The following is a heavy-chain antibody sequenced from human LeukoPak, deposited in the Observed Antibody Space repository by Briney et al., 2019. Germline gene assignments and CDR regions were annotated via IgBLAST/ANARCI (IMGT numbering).Heavy chain of an antibody. CDR1: GFTVSSHY. V-gene: IGHV3-53*01. CDR3: AKRPDYYDSSGYYGY. D-gene: IGHD3-22*01. J-gene: IGHJ4*02. Sequence: GGSLRLSCAASGFTVSSHYMSWVRQTPGKGLEWVSILYASGSAYYSDSAKGRFTISRDNSKNTLYLQMNSLRAEDTAVYYCAKRPDYYDSSGYYGYWGQGTLVTVSS. CDR2: LYASGSA.